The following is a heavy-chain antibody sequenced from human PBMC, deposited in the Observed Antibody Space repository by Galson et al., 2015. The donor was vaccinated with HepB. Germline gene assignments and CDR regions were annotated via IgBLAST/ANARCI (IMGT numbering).Heavy chain of an antibody. Sequence: TLRLSGGASRFTFSSYAMNWVRQAPGRGLEWVAVLSSHGDNEYYADSVKGRFTISRDNSENTVYLQMHSLRVEDTAVYYCARTFYFDYWGQGTLVNVSS. V-gene: IGHV3-30*04. CDR3: ARTFYFDY. CDR2: LSSHGDNE. J-gene: IGHJ4*02. D-gene: IGHD3-16*01. CDR1: RFTFSSYA.